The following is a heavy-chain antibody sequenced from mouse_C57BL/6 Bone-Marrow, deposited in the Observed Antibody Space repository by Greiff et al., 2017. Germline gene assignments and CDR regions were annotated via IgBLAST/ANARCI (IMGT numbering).Heavy chain of an antibody. J-gene: IGHJ3*01. Sequence: QVQLQQPGAELVRPGSSVKLSCKASGYTFTSYWMDWVKQRPGQGLEWIGNIYPSDSETHYNQKFKDKATLTVDKSSSTAYMQLSSLTSEDSAVYYGAMGNGPLFAYWGQGTLVTVSA. CDR3: AMGNGPLFAY. D-gene: IGHD3-1*01. V-gene: IGHV1-61*01. CDR2: IYPSDSET. CDR1: GYTFTSYW.